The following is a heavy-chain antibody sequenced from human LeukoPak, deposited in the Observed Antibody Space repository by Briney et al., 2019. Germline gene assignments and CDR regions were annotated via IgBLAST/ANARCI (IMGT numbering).Heavy chain of an antibody. CDR1: GGSISSYY. CDR2: IYYSGST. CDR3: ARLGGSGTQDY. J-gene: IGHJ4*02. Sequence: SETLSLTCTVSGGSISSYYWSWIRQPPGKGLEWIGYIYYSGSTNYNPSLKSRVTISVDTSKNQFSLKLSSVTAADTAVYYCARLGGSGTQDYWGQGTLVTVSS. D-gene: IGHD3-10*01. V-gene: IGHV4-59*08.